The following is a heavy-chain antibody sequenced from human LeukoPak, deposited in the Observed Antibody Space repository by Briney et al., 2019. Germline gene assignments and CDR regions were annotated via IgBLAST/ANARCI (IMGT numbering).Heavy chain of an antibody. V-gene: IGHV1-18*01. CDR2: ISAYNGNT. J-gene: IGHJ3*02. D-gene: IGHD1-26*01. CDR1: GYTFTSYG. Sequence: ASVKVSCKASGYTFTSYGISWVRQAPGQGLEWMGWISAYNGNTNYAQKLQGGVTMTTDTSTSTAYMELRSLRSDDTAVYYCARDKTWELLSEDAFDIWGQGTMVTVSS. CDR3: ARDKTWELLSEDAFDI.